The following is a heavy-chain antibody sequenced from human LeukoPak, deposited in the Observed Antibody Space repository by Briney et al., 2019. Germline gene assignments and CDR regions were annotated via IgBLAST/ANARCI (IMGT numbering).Heavy chain of an antibody. J-gene: IGHJ4*02. Sequence: SETLSLTCTVSGGSISSGGYYWSWIRQHPGKGLEWIGYIYYSGSTNYNPSLKSRVTISVDTSKNQFSLKLSSVTAADTAVYYCAAYGRYYYDSSGYKRKHFDYWGQGTLVTVSS. CDR3: AAYGRYYYDSSGYKRKHFDY. CDR1: GGSISSGGYY. CDR2: IYYSGST. V-gene: IGHV4-31*03. D-gene: IGHD3-22*01.